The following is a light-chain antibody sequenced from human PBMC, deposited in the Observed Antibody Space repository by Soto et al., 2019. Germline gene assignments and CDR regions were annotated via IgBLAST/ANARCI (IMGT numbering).Light chain of an antibody. CDR2: DVS. CDR3: QQYHDWPLT. Sequence: EIVMTQSPATLSVSPGERATLSCRASQIVSMNFAWYQQRPAQAPRLLIYDVSTRATGVRTRFIGSGSGTEFPLTISSLQSEYFAVYYCQQYHDWPLTFGGGTMV. CDR1: QIVSMN. V-gene: IGKV3D-15*01. J-gene: IGKJ4*01.